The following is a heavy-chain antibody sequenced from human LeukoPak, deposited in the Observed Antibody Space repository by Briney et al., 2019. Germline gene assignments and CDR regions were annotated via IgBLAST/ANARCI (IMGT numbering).Heavy chain of an antibody. Sequence: GGSLRLSCAASGFIFSNYAMRWVRQAPGKGLEWVSGISGSGDTTYYADSVKGRFTISRDNSKNTLHLQMNSLRAEDTAVYFCARRSGVAVAGAFDYWGQGTLVTVSS. J-gene: IGHJ4*02. V-gene: IGHV3-23*01. CDR2: ISGSGDTT. CDR3: ARRSGVAVAGAFDY. CDR1: GFIFSNYA. D-gene: IGHD6-19*01.